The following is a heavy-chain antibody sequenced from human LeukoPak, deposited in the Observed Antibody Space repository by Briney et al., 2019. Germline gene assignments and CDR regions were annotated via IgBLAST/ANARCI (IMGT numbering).Heavy chain of an antibody. CDR2: ISYDGSNK. Sequence: GGSLRLSCAASGFTFSSYAMHWVRQAPGKGLEWVAVISYDGSNKYYADSVKGRFTISRDNSKNTLYLQMNSLRAEDTAVYYCAKEGNPTTRRFLEWPHYWGQGTLVTVSS. J-gene: IGHJ4*02. CDR3: AKEGNPTTRRFLEWPHY. CDR1: GFTFSSYA. D-gene: IGHD3-3*01. V-gene: IGHV3-30-3*01.